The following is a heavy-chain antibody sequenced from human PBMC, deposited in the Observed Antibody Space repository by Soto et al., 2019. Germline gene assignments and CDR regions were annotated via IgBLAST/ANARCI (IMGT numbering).Heavy chain of an antibody. J-gene: IGHJ4*02. V-gene: IGHV3-7*01. Sequence: EVQLVESGGGLVQPGESLRLSCTASGFNFTTYWMSWVRQAPGKGLEWVANIRPDGSDEYYGESVKGRFTISRDNAKNSLYLQLSSLRADDTAVYFCARDHDVPSAGSDYWGQGTLVTVSS. CDR1: GFNFTTYW. D-gene: IGHD6-13*01. CDR3: ARDHDVPSAGSDY. CDR2: IRPDGSDE.